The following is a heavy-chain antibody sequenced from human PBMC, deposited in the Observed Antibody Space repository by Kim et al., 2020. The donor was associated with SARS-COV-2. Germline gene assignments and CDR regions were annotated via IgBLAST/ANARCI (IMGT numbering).Heavy chain of an antibody. D-gene: IGHD3-10*01. CDR2: INSDGSST. V-gene: IGHV3-74*01. Sequence: GGSLRLSCAASGFTFSSYWMHWVRQAPGKGLVWVSRINSDGSSTRYADSVKGRFTISRDNAKNTLYLQMNSLRAEDTAVYYCARDRSNYYGSGSSFDYWGQRALGAVSS. CDR1: GFTFSSYW. J-gene: IGHJ4*02. CDR3: ARDRSNYYGSGSSFDY.